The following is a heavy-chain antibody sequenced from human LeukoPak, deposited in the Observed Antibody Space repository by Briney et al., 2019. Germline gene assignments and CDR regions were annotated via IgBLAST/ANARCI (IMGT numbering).Heavy chain of an antibody. D-gene: IGHD1-26*01. CDR3: ARDPTSSWETAFDI. J-gene: IGHJ3*02. V-gene: IGHV3-53*01. Sequence: GGSLRLSCAASGFTASSNYMSWVRQAPGKGLEWVSVIYSGGSTYYADSVKGRFTISRDNAKNSLYLQMNCLRAEDTVVYYCARDPTSSWETAFDIWGQGTMVTVSS. CDR1: GFTASSNY. CDR2: IYSGGST.